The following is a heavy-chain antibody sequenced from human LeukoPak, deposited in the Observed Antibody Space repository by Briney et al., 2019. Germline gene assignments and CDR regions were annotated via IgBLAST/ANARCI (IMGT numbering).Heavy chain of an antibody. CDR1: GFSLSTSGVG. V-gene: IGHV2-5*02. Sequence: SGPTLVKPTQSLTLNCTLSGFSLSTSGVGVGWIRQPPGKALEWLALIYWDDDKRYSPSLKSRLTITKDTSKNQWVLTMTNMHPVDTATYYCPHTIAMVRGVITHYFDYGRQGTLVSVSS. J-gene: IGHJ4*02. D-gene: IGHD3-10*01. CDR2: IYWDDDK. CDR3: PHTIAMVRGVITHYFDY.